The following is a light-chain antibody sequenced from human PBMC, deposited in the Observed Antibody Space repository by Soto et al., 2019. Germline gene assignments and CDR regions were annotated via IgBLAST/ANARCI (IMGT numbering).Light chain of an antibody. CDR1: QSISSW. V-gene: IGKV1-5*03. CDR2: RAS. J-gene: IGKJ4*01. CDR3: QQYGYLVT. Sequence: DIQMTQSPSTLSASVGDTVTITCRASQSISSWLAWYQQKPGKAPKLLIYRASTLKSGVPSRFSGSGSGTDFTLTISRLEPEDFAMYHCQQYGYLVTFGGGTKVDIK.